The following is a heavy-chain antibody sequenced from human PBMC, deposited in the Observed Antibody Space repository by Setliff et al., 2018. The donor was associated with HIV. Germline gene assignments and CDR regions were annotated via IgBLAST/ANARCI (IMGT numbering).Heavy chain of an antibody. Sequence: GGSLRLSCAASGFTFDRYWMHWVRQAPGKGLVWASRVNSDGSTKTYADSVKDRFTISRDNAKNTLYLQMSSLRAEDTGVYYCHSGYDTEEQSYFDYWGQGTLVTVSS. CDR1: GFTFDRYW. CDR3: HSGYDTEEQSYFDY. J-gene: IGHJ4*02. D-gene: IGHD3-3*01. CDR2: VNSDGSTK. V-gene: IGHV3-74*01.